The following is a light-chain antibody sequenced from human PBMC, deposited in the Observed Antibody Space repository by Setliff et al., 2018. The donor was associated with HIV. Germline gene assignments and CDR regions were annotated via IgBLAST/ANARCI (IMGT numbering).Light chain of an antibody. Sequence: QSALTQPASVSGSPGQSITISCIGTGRDIGGYNYVSWYQQPPVKAPKLILYGVTKRSSGVSNRFSGSKAGTTASLTISGLQAEDEADYYCSSYTSTSAYVFGTGTKVTVL. CDR1: GRDIGGYNY. CDR3: SSYTSTSAYV. J-gene: IGLJ1*01. V-gene: IGLV2-14*03. CDR2: GVT.